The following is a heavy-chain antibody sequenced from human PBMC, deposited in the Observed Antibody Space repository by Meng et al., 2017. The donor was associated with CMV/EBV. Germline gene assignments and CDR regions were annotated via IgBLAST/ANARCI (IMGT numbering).Heavy chain of an antibody. Sequence: CTVSGGSISSGGYYWSWIRQPPGKGLEWIGEINHSGSTNYNPSLKSRVTISVDTSKNQFSLKLSSVTAADTAVYYCARFGELEWFDPWGQGTLVTVSS. D-gene: IGHD3-10*01. J-gene: IGHJ5*02. CDR1: GGSISSGGYY. CDR2: INHSGST. CDR3: ARFGELEWFDP. V-gene: IGHV4-39*07.